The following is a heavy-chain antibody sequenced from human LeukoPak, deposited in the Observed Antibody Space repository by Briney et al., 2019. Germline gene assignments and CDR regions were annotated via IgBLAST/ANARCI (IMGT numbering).Heavy chain of an antibody. D-gene: IGHD4-23*01. CDR2: IIPIFGTA. V-gene: IGHV1-69*05. Sequence: SVKVSCRASGGTFSSYAISWVRQAPGQGLEWMGGIIPIFGTANYAQKFQGRVTITTDESTSTAYMELSSLRSEDTAVYYCARESDYGGNSPWFDPWGQGTLVTVSS. J-gene: IGHJ5*02. CDR1: GGTFSSYA. CDR3: ARESDYGGNSPWFDP.